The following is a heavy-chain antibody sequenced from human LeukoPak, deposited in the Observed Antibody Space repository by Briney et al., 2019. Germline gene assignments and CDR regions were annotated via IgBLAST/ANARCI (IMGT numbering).Heavy chain of an antibody. J-gene: IGHJ4*02. V-gene: IGHV3-74*01. CDR2: INSDGSST. CDR1: GFTFSSYL. CDR3: ARDVGATTFDY. D-gene: IGHD1-26*01. Sequence: GGSLRLSCAASGFTFSSYLMHWVRQAPGKGLVWFSRINSDGSSTSYADSVKGRFTISRDNAKNTLYLQMNSLRAEDTAVYYCARDVGATTFDYWGQGTLVTVSS.